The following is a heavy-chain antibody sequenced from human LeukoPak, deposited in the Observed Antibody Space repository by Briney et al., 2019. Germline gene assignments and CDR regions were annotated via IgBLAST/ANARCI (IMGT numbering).Heavy chain of an antibody. CDR3: ARALTTLLPEYSSSYGGDY. CDR1: GGTFSSYA. D-gene: IGHD6-6*01. J-gene: IGHJ4*02. CDR2: IIPIFGTA. V-gene: IGHV1-69*05. Sequence: SVKVSCKASGGTFSSYAISWLRQAPGQGLEWMGGIIPIFGTANYAQKFQGRVTITTDESTSTAYMELSSLRSEDTAVYYCARALTTLLPEYSSSYGGDYWGQGTLVTVSS.